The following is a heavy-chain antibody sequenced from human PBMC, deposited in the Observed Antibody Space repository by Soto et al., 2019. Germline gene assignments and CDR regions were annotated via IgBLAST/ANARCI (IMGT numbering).Heavy chain of an antibody. D-gene: IGHD7-27*01. Sequence: PSETLSLTCTVSGGSISSYYWSWIRQPPGKGLEWIGYIYYSGSTNYNPSLKSRVTITADESTSTAYMELSSLRSEDTAVYYCARGVTQLGMRGYYYYGMDVWGQGTTVTVSS. CDR3: ARGVTQLGMRGYYYYGMDV. CDR1: GGSISSYY. CDR2: IYYSGST. J-gene: IGHJ6*02. V-gene: IGHV4-59*01.